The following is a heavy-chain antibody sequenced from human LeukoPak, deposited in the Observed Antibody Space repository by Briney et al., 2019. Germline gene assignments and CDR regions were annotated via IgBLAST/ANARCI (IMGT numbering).Heavy chain of an antibody. Sequence: GGSLRLSCAASGLTVSSNYMSWVRQAPGKGLEWVSVIYSGGSTYYADSVKGRFTISRDNSKNTLYLQMNSLRAEDTAVYYCARVWGTYYDILTGYYRTGNSDYYFDYWGQGTLVTVSS. V-gene: IGHV3-66*02. CDR2: IYSGGST. CDR1: GLTVSSNY. CDR3: ARVWGTYYDILTGYYRTGNSDYYFDY. J-gene: IGHJ4*02. D-gene: IGHD3-9*01.